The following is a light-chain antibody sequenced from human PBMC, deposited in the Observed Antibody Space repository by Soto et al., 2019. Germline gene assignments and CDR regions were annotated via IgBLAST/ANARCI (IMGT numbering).Light chain of an antibody. V-gene: IGLV2-18*02. CDR1: SSDVGSYNR. Sequence: QSALTQPPSVSGSPGQSVTISCPGTSSDVGSYNRVSWYQQPPGTAPKLMIYEVSNRPSGVPDRFSGSKSGNTASLTISGLQAEDEADYYCSSYTSTSIYVFGTGTKVT. CDR3: SSYTSTSIYV. CDR2: EVS. J-gene: IGLJ1*01.